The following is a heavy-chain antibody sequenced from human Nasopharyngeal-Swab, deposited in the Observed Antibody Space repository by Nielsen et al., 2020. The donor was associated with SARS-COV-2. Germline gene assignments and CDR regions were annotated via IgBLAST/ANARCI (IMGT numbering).Heavy chain of an antibody. V-gene: IGHV3-23*01. CDR1: GFTFSTSA. J-gene: IGHJ4*02. CDR3: TKGGVAGYFDF. D-gene: IGHD3-10*01. Sequence: GESLKISCAASGFTFSTSAMTWVRQAPGKGLSWVSSLGTNGNPTYYTDSVKGQFTISRDNSKSTLYLQMDSLRADDTAVYYCTKGGVAGYFDFWGQGALVTVSS. CDR2: LGTNGNPT.